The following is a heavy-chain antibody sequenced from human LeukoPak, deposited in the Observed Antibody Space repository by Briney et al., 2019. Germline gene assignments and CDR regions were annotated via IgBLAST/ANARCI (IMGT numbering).Heavy chain of an antibody. Sequence: GGSLRLSCAASGFTFDDYAMHWVRQAPGKGLEWVSGISWNSGSIGYADSVKGRFTISRDNAKNSLYLQMNSLRAEDTALYYCATLAAAGTDYWGQGTLVTVSS. CDR2: ISWNSGSI. D-gene: IGHD6-13*01. V-gene: IGHV3-9*01. J-gene: IGHJ4*02. CDR3: ATLAAAGTDY. CDR1: GFTFDDYA.